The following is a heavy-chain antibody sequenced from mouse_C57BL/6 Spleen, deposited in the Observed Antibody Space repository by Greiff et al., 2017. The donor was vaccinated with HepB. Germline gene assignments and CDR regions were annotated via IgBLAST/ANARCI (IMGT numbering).Heavy chain of an antibody. CDR2: IWGVGST. Sequence: VMLVESGPGLVAPSQSLSITCTVSGFSLTSYGVDWVRQSPGKGLEWLGVIWGVGSTNYNSALKSRLSISKDNSKSQVFLKMNSLQTDDTAMYYCARRQLRLPYAMDYWGQGTSVTVSS. D-gene: IGHD3-2*02. V-gene: IGHV2-6*01. CDR1: GFSLTSYG. CDR3: ARRQLRLPYAMDY. J-gene: IGHJ4*01.